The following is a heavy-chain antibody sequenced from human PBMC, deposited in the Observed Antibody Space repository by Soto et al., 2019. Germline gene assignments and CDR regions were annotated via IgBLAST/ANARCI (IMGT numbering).Heavy chain of an antibody. V-gene: IGHV3-49*03. Sequence: GGSVRLSCTASGFTFGDYAMSWFRQAPGKGLEWVGFIRSKAYGGTTEYAASVKGRFTISRDDSKSIAYLQMNSLKTEDTAVYYCTTDEYSSSSEGYMDVWGKGTTVTVSS. CDR2: IRSKAYGGTT. CDR1: GFTFGDYA. CDR3: TTDEYSSSSEGYMDV. D-gene: IGHD6-6*01. J-gene: IGHJ6*03.